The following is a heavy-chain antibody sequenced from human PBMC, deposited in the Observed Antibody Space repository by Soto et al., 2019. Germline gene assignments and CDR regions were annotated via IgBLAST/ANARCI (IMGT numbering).Heavy chain of an antibody. CDR3: ARPTDFYYYAMDV. Sequence: ASVKVSCKASGYTFTSFGINWVRQAPGQGLEWMGWISGYNGNTNYAQNLQDRVTMTRDTSTSTAYMKLRSLRSDDTAVYYCARPTDFYYYAMDVWGQGTTVTVSS. J-gene: IGHJ6*02. CDR1: GYTFTSFG. V-gene: IGHV1-18*01. CDR2: ISGYNGNT.